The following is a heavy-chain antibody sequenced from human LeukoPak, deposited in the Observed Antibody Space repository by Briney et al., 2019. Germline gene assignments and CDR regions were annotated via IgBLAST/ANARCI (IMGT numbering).Heavy chain of an antibody. Sequence: QPGGSLRLSCAASGFTFSSYAMSWVRQAPGKGLEWVSAISGSGGSTYYADSVKGRFTISRDNSKNTLYLQMNSLKTEDTAVYYCSRSGALDYYYYYMDVWGKGTTVTVSS. CDR1: GFTFSSYA. CDR2: ISGSGGST. CDR3: SRSGALDYYYYYMDV. V-gene: IGHV3-23*01. J-gene: IGHJ6*03. D-gene: IGHD6-19*01.